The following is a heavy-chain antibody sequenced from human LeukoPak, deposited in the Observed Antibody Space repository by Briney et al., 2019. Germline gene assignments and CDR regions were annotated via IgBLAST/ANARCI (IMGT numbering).Heavy chain of an antibody. V-gene: IGHV4-4*02. CDR1: GGSISSSNW. CDR2: IYYSGST. D-gene: IGHD3-10*01. CDR3: ARDRVGSGSYYPYYYGMDV. J-gene: IGHJ6*02. Sequence: SGTLSLTCAVSGGSISSSNWWSWVRQPPGKGLEWIGYIYYSGSTYYNPSLKSRVTISVDTSKNQFSLKLSSVTAADTAVYYCARDRVGSGSYYPYYYGMDVWGQGTTVTVSS.